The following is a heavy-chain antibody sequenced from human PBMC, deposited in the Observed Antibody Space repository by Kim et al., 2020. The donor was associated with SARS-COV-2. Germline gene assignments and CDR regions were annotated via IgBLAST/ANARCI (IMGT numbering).Heavy chain of an antibody. V-gene: IGHV3-53*04. CDR1: GFTVSSNY. CDR2: IYSGGST. Sequence: GGSLRLSCAASGFTVSSNYMSWVRQAPGKGLEWVSVIYSGGSTYYADSVKGRFTISRHNSKNTLYLQMNSLRAEDTAVYYCARLRADGSGLVGYYYYYGMDVWGQGTTVTVSS. J-gene: IGHJ6*02. CDR3: ARLRADGSGLVGYYYYYGMDV. D-gene: IGHD3-10*01.